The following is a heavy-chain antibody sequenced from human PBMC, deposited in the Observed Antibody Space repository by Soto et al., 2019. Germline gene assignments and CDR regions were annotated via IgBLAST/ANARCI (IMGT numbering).Heavy chain of an antibody. J-gene: IGHJ4*02. CDR2: ISYDGSDK. CDR1: GFPFTSYG. Sequence: QVQLVESGGGVVQPGRSLRLSCAASGFPFTSYGMHWVREGPDKGLEWVAIISYDGSDKYYADSVKGRFTISRDNSKNTLYRQMNRLRPEDTALYYCVGGQYYFDYRGQGTLVIVSS. CDR3: VGGQYYFDY. D-gene: IGHD3-10*01. V-gene: IGHV3-30*03.